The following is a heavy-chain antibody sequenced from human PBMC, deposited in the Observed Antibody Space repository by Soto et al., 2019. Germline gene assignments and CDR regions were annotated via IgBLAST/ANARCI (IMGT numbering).Heavy chain of an antibody. V-gene: IGHV4-39*01. D-gene: IGHD6-19*01. CDR1: GGSISSSSYY. J-gene: IGHJ4*02. Sequence: PSETLSLTCTFSGGSISSSSYYWGWIRQPPGKGLEWIGSIYYSGSTYYNPSLKSRVTISVDTSKNQFSLKLSSVTAADTAVYYCARTSSGWYRLGEPFDYWGQGTLVTVSS. CDR3: ARTSSGWYRLGEPFDY. CDR2: IYYSGST.